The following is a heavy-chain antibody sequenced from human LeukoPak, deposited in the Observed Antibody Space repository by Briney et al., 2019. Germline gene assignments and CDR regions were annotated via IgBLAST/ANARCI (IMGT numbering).Heavy chain of an antibody. CDR1: GFTFSSYG. Sequence: GGTLRLSCAASGFTFSSYGMSWVRQAPGKGLEWVSAISGSGGSTYYADSVKGRFTISRDNSKNTLYLQMNSLRAEDTAVYYCAKVTHNHDIVGTYYYMDVWGKGTTVTISS. D-gene: IGHD1-26*01. CDR2: ISGSGGST. J-gene: IGHJ6*03. CDR3: AKVTHNHDIVGTYYYMDV. V-gene: IGHV3-23*01.